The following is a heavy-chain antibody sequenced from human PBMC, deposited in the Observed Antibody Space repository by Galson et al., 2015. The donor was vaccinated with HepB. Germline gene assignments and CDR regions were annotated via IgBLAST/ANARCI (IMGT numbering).Heavy chain of an antibody. CDR2: ISSSGASI. V-gene: IGHV3-21*01. Sequence: SLRLSCAASGFTFSVYNVNWVRQAPGKGLEWVSSISSSGASIHYADSVRGRFTISRDNAMNSMYLQMNSLRAEDTAVYFCGNDPQHYRAVDYWGQGTLVTVSS. J-gene: IGHJ4*02. CDR3: GNDPQHYRAVDY. CDR1: GFTFSVYN. D-gene: IGHD4-11*01.